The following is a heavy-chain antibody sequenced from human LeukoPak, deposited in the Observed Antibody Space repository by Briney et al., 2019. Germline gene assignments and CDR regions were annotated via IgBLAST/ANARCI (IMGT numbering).Heavy chain of an antibody. CDR1: GFTFSSYA. CDR3: AEVGGMVRGTVDY. CDR2: ISGSGGST. Sequence: GGSLRLSCAASGFTFSSYAMSWVRQAPGKGLEWVSAISGSGGSTYYADSVKGRFTFSRDNSKNTLYLQMNSLRAEDTAVYYCAEVGGMVRGTVDYWGQGTLVTVSS. D-gene: IGHD3-10*01. V-gene: IGHV3-23*01. J-gene: IGHJ4*02.